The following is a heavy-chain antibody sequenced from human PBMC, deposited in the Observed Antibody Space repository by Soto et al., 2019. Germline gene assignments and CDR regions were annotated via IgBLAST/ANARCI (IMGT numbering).Heavy chain of an antibody. CDR3: ARSGCIVVVPAALSY. V-gene: IGHV1-69*13. D-gene: IGHD2-2*01. J-gene: IGHJ4*02. Sequence: SSVKVSCKACGGTFSSYAISWVRQAPGQGLEWMGGIIPIFGTANYAQKFQGRVTITADESTSTAYMELSSLRSEDTAVYYCARSGCIVVVPAALSYRGQRTLVTGSS. CDR2: IIPIFGTA. CDR1: GGTFSSYA.